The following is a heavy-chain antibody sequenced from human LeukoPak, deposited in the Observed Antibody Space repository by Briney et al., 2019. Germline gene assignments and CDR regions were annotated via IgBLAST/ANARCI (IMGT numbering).Heavy chain of an antibody. CDR3: ARDGYYYDSSGYYYY. J-gene: IGHJ4*02. CDR1: GFTFSSYA. CDR2: ISYDGSNK. D-gene: IGHD3-22*01. Sequence: PGGSLRLSCAASGFTFSSYAMHWVRQAPGKGLEWVAVISYDGSNKYYADSAKGRFTISRDNSKNTLYLQMNSLRAEDTAVYYCARDGYYYDSSGYYYYWGQGTLVTVSS. V-gene: IGHV3-30-3*01.